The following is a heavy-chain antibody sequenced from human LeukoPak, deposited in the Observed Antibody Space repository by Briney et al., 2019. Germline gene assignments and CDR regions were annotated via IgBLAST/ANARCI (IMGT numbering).Heavy chain of an antibody. J-gene: IGHJ6*03. D-gene: IGHD2-2*01. V-gene: IGHV5-51*01. CDR1: GYSFTSYW. CDR2: IYPGDSDT. CDR3: ARHFIVVVPAAADYYYYYMDV. Sequence: GESLKISCKGSGYSFTSYWIGWVRQMPGKGLEWMGIIYPGDSDTGYSPSFQGQVTISADKSISTAYLQWSSLKASDTAMYYCARHFIVVVPAAADYYYYYMDVWGKGTTVTVSS.